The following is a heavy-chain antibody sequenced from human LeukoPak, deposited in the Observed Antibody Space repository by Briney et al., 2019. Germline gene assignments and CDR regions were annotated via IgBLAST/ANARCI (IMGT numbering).Heavy chain of an antibody. V-gene: IGHV4-34*01. CDR2: INHSGST. D-gene: IGHD5-18*01. J-gene: IGHJ4*02. CDR1: GGSFSGYY. Sequence: SETLSLTCAVYGGSFSGYYWSWIRQPPGKGLEWIGEINHSGSTNYNPSLKSRVTISVDTSKNQFSLKLSSVTAAGTAVYYCARESGAMDLDYWGQGTLVTVSS. CDR3: ARESGAMDLDY.